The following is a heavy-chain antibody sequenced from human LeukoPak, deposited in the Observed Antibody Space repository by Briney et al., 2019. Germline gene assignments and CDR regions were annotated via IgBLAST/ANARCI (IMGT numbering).Heavy chain of an antibody. CDR3: AKAPYSSSWFNYFDY. J-gene: IGHJ4*02. CDR2: ISGSSGST. CDR1: GFTFSSYA. V-gene: IGHV3-23*01. D-gene: IGHD6-13*01. Sequence: PGGSLRLSCAASGFTFSSYAMSWVRQAPGKGLEWVSAISGSSGSTYYADSVKGRFTISRDNSKNTLYLQMNSLRAEDTAVYYCAKAPYSSSWFNYFDYWGQGTLVTVSS.